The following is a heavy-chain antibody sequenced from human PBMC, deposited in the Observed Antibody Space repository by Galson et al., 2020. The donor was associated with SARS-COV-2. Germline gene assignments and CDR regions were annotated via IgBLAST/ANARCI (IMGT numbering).Heavy chain of an antibody. CDR1: DFTVSRIY. J-gene: IGHJ4*02. CDR3: ASPPPGGGTALDY. CDR2: IYGGGDA. D-gene: IGHD2-15*01. Sequence: GESLKISCRASDFTVSRIYMSWVRQAPGKGLEWVSVIYGGGDAFYADSVKGRFTISRDNSKSTLYLQMNNLRADDTAVYFCASPPPGGGTALDYWGQGTLVTVSS. V-gene: IGHV3-53*01.